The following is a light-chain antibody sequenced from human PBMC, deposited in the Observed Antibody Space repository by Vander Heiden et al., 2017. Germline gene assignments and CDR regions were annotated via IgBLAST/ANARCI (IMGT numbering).Light chain of an antibody. Sequence: DIQMTQSPSTLSASVGDRVTITCRASQSISSWLAWYQQKPGKAPKLLIYKASSLESGVPSRFSGSGSGTEFTLTISSLQPDDFATYYCQQHNSYPITFGPGTKVDIK. CDR1: QSISSW. CDR3: QQHNSYPIT. J-gene: IGKJ3*01. V-gene: IGKV1-5*03. CDR2: KAS.